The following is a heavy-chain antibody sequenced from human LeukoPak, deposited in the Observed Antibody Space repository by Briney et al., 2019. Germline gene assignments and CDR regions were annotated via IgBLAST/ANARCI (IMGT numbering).Heavy chain of an antibody. CDR2: ISSSSSYI. Sequence: PGGSLRPSCAASGFIFSSYNMNWVRQAPGKGLEWVSSISSSSSYIYYADSVKGRFTISRDNSKNTLYLQMNSLRAEDTAVYYCAKCVILTGRYMDVWGKGTTVTIFS. CDR3: AKCVILTGRYMDV. D-gene: IGHD3-9*01. J-gene: IGHJ6*03. CDR1: GFIFSSYN. V-gene: IGHV3-21*04.